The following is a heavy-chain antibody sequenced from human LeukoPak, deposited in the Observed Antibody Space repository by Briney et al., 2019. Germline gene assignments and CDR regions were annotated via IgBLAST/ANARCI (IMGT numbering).Heavy chain of an antibody. J-gene: IGHJ5*02. Sequence: SVKVSCKASGGTSSSYAISWVRQAPGQGLEWMGGIIPIFGTANYAQKFQGRVTITADKSTSTAYMELSSLRSEDTAVYYCAREGYCSGGSCYRPNNWFDPWGQGTLVTVSS. CDR2: IIPIFGTA. D-gene: IGHD2-15*01. CDR3: AREGYCSGGSCYRPNNWFDP. CDR1: GGTSSSYA. V-gene: IGHV1-69*06.